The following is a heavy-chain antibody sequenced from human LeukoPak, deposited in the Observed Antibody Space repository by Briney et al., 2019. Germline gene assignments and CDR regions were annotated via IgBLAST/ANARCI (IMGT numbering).Heavy chain of an antibody. CDR2: IYTSGST. CDR1: GGSISSGSYY. CDR3: ARDFKGDYYYYYMDV. V-gene: IGHV4-61*02. Sequence: SETLSLTCTVSGGSISSGSYYWSWIRQPAGKGLEWIGRIYTSGSTNYNPSLKSRVTISVDTSKNQFSLKLSSVTAADTAVYYCARDFKGDYYYYYMDVWGKGTTVTVFS. J-gene: IGHJ6*03.